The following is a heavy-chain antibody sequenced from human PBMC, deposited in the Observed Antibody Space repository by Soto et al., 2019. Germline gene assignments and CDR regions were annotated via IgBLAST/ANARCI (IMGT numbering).Heavy chain of an antibody. D-gene: IGHD4-4*01. CDR2: ISYDGSNK. Sequence: PGGSLRLSCAASGFTFSSYGMHWVRQAPGKGLEWVAVISYDGSNKYYADSVQSRFTISRDNSKNTLNLQMNSLRVEDTAVYFCAKETSVSFFAYYYYGMDVWGQGTTATVS. V-gene: IGHV3-30*18. CDR1: GFTFSSYG. CDR3: AKETSVSFFAYYYYGMDV. J-gene: IGHJ6*02.